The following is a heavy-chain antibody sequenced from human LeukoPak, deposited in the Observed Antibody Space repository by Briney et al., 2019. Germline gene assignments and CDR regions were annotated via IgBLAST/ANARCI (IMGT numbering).Heavy chain of an antibody. CDR2: IGSTGINT. Sequence: PGGSLRLSCAASGFIFSTYSMLWVRQAPGKGLEWVSSIGSTGINTHYAYSLKGRFTISRDYAKNSLYLQMNSLRADDTAVYYCARILEPHYFDYWGQGTLVTVSS. J-gene: IGHJ4*02. CDR1: GFIFSTYS. D-gene: IGHD3-3*01. V-gene: IGHV3-21*01. CDR3: ARILEPHYFDY.